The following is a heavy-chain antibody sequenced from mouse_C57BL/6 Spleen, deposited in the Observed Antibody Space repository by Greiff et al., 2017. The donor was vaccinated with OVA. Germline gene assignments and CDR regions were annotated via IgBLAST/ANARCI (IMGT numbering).Heavy chain of an antibody. V-gene: IGHV1-76*01. J-gene: IGHJ2*01. CDR2: IYPGSGNT. CDR1: GYTFTDYY. Sequence: VHLVESGAELVRPGASVKLSCKASGYTFTDYYINWVKQRPGQGLEWIARIYPGSGNTYYNEKFKGKATLTAEKSSSTAYMQLSSLTSEDSAVYFCATGSSLYFDYWGQGTTLTVSS. D-gene: IGHD1-1*01. CDR3: ATGSSLYFDY.